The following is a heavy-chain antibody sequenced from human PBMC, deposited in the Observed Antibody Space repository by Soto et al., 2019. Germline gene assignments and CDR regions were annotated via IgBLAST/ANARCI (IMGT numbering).Heavy chain of an antibody. CDR2: IKEDGRET. V-gene: IGHV3-7*03. J-gene: IGHJ4*02. Sequence: EVLVVESGGGLVQPGGSLRLSCAVSGFTFSGGYWMKWVRQATGKGLEWVATIKEDGRETYYVDSVKGRFTMSRDSAKNSLYLQMNSLRVEDTAVYYCASTRGYWGQGTLVTVSS. CDR1: GFTFSGGYW. CDR3: ASTRGY. D-gene: IGHD3-3*01.